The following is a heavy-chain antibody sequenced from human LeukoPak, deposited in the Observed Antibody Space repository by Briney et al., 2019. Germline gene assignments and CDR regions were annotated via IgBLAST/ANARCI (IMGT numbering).Heavy chain of an antibody. CDR2: IIPIFGTA. D-gene: IGHD3-22*01. V-gene: IGHV1-69*13. CDR1: GGTFSSCA. Sequence: SVKVSCKASGGTFSSCAISWVRQAPGQGLEWMGGIIPIFGTANYAQKFQGRVTITADESTSTAYMELSSLRSEDTAVYYCARVGDSSGYYYTYYFDYWGQGTLVTVSS. J-gene: IGHJ4*02. CDR3: ARVGDSSGYYYTYYFDY.